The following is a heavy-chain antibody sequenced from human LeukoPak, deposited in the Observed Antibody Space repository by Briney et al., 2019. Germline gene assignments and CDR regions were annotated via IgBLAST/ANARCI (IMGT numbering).Heavy chain of an antibody. J-gene: IGHJ4*02. CDR3: ARVSSGWYEGSDY. CDR1: GGSFSGYY. CDR2: INHSGST. V-gene: IGHV4-34*01. D-gene: IGHD6-19*01. Sequence: SETLSLTCAVYGGSFSGYYWSWIRQPPGKGLEWIGEINHSGSTNYNPSLKSRVTLSVDTSKNQFSLKLSSVTAADTAVYYCARVSSGWYEGSDYWGQGTLVTVSS.